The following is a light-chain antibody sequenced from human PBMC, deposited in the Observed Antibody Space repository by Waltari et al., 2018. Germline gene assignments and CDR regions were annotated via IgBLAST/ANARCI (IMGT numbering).Light chain of an antibody. Sequence: DIVMTQSPDSLAGSLGERATINCKSSQSVLASSNNKNYLVWYQQKPGQPPKLLVYWASTRESGLPDRFSGSGSGTDFTLTISRLQAEDVAVYYCQQYYSAPLTFGGGTKVEIK. CDR2: WAS. V-gene: IGKV4-1*01. J-gene: IGKJ4*01. CDR3: QQYYSAPLT. CDR1: QSVLASSNNKNY.